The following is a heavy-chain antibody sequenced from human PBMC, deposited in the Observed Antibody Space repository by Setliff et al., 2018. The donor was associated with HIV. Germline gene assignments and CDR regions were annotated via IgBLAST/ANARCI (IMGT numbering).Heavy chain of an antibody. V-gene: IGHV4-34*01. D-gene: IGHD5-18*01. Sequence: PSETLSLTCAVYGGSFSGYYWSWIRQPPGKGLEWIGEINHSGSTNYNPSLKIRATISVDTSQHQLSLKLSSVTAADTAMYYCARYDGYKVSFDNWGPGTLVTVS. J-gene: IGHJ4*02. CDR2: INHSGST. CDR3: ARYDGYKVSFDN. CDR1: GGSFSGYY.